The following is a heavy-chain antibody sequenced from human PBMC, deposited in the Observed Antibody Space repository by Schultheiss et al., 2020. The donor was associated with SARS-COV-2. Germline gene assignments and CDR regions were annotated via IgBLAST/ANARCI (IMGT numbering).Heavy chain of an antibody. J-gene: IGHJ4*02. CDR1: GYTFTGYY. CDR3: ARWGSAYCGGDCYYDY. V-gene: IGHV1-2*04. CDR2: INPNSGGT. Sequence: ASVKVSCKASGYTFTGYYMHWVRQAPGQGLEWMGWINPNSGGTNYAQKFQGWVTMTRDTSISTAYMELSRLRSDDTAVYYCARWGSAYCGGDCYYDYWGQGTLVTVSS. D-gene: IGHD2-21*01.